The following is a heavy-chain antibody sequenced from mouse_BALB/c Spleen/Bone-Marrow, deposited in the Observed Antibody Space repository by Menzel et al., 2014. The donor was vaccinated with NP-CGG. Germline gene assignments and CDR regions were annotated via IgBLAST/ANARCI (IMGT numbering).Heavy chain of an antibody. V-gene: IGHV1-69*01. CDR1: GYTFTDYW. Sequence: QVQLKESGAELVMPGASVKMSCKASGYTFTDYWIHWVKQRPGQGLEWIGAIDTSYTYTTYNQKFKGKATLTVDAPSSTAYIQLSSLTSEDSAVYYCANIYYGDYGWFSYWGQGTLVTVSA. CDR2: IDTSYTYT. CDR3: ANIYYGDYGWFSY. D-gene: IGHD2-13*01. J-gene: IGHJ3*01.